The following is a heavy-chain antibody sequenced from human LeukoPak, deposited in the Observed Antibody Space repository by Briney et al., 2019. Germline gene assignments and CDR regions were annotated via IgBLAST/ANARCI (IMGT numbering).Heavy chain of an antibody. CDR1: GYTFTSYA. CDR2: INTNTGNP. Sequence: ASVKVSCKASGYTFTSYAMNWVRQAPGQGLEWMGWINTNTGNPTYAQGFTGRFVFSLDTSVSTAYLQISSLKAEDTAVYYCARAISHTIFGVAFPDAEYFQHWGQGTLVTVSS. D-gene: IGHD3-3*01. J-gene: IGHJ1*01. V-gene: IGHV7-4-1*02. CDR3: ARAISHTIFGVAFPDAEYFQH.